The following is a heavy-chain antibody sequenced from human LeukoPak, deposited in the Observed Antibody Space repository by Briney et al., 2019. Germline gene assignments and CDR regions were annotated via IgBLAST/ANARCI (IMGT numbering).Heavy chain of an antibody. CDR3: ARIPRYSYGSGSYFDY. D-gene: IGHD3-10*01. J-gene: IGHJ4*02. CDR1: GFSLSTSGMC. Sequence: SGPTLVNPPQTLTLTCTFSGFSLSTSGMCVSWIRQPPGKALEWLALIDWDDDKYYSPSLTTRLTIPTDTPKNQVVLTMTNMDPVDTATYYCARIPRYSYGSGSYFDYWGQGTLVTVSS. CDR2: IDWDDDK. V-gene: IGHV2-70*01.